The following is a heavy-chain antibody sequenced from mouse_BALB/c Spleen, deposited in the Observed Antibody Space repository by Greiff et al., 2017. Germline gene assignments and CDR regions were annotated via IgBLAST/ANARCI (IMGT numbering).Heavy chain of an antibody. Sequence: EVKLEESGGGLVKPGGSLKLSCAASGFVFSSYDMSWVRQTPEKRLEWVAYISSGGGSTYYPDTVKGRFTISRDNAKNTLYLQMSSLKSEDTAMYYCARHLYDYDPFAYWGQGTLVTVSA. V-gene: IGHV5-12-1*01. D-gene: IGHD2-4*01. CDR1: GFVFSSYD. CDR2: ISSGGGST. CDR3: ARHLYDYDPFAY. J-gene: IGHJ3*01.